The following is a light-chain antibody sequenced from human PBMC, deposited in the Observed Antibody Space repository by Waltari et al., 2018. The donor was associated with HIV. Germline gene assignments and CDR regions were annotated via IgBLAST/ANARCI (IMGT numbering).Light chain of an antibody. CDR1: QSIDIW. Sequence: DIQMTQSPPTLSSSVGDRVTITCRASQSIDIWLPWYQQKAGRAPKLLIYKASSVESGVPTRFSGSGAGTDITLTISSLQPDDFATYYCQQYKTSSPWTFGQGTKVDI. CDR3: QQYKTSSPWT. CDR2: KAS. J-gene: IGKJ1*01. V-gene: IGKV1-5*03.